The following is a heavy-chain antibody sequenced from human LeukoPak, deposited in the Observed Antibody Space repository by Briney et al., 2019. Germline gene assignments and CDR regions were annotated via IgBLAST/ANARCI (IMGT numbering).Heavy chain of an antibody. CDR3: ARGGSGSPLGYGMDV. CDR1: GFTFSSYA. V-gene: IGHV3-23*01. Sequence: GGSLRLSCAASGFTFSSYAMSWVRQAPGKGLEWVSAISGSGGSTYYADSVKGRFTISRDNSKNTLYLQMNSLRAEDTAVYYCARGGSGSPLGYGMDVWGQGTTVTVSS. CDR2: ISGSGGST. D-gene: IGHD1-26*01. J-gene: IGHJ6*02.